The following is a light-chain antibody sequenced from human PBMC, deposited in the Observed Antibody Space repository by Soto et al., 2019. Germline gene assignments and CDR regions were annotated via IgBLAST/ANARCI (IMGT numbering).Light chain of an antibody. CDR3: QHQSNWPRT. V-gene: IGKV3D-15*01. CDR2: GAS. Sequence: EIVMTQSPATLSVSPGERATLSCRASQTVYSNLAWYQQKPGQAPRLLIYGASNRATGIPARFSGSGSGTDFTLTISSLEPEDFAVYYCQHQSNWPRTFGQGTKVDIK. J-gene: IGKJ1*01. CDR1: QTVYSN.